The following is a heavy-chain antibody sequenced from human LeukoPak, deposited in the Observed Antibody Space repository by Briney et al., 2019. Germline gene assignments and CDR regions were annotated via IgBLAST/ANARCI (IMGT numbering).Heavy chain of an antibody. CDR3: TSNLCHDSSG. CDR1: GFTFSDYW. J-gene: IGHJ4*02. D-gene: IGHD3-22*01. V-gene: IGHV3-7*01. CDR2: IKFDGSEI. Sequence: GGSLRLSCAASGFTFSDYWMTWVRQAPGKGLECVGNIKFDGSEIYYLDSVRGRFSISRDNAKNSLYLQMNSLRVEDTAVYYCTSNLCHDSSGWGQGTLVTVS.